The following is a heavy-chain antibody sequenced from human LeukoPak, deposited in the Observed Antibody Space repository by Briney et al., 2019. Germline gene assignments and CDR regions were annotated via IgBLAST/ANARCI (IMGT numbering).Heavy chain of an antibody. J-gene: IGHJ4*02. D-gene: IGHD3-22*01. CDR3: ARDYYDSSGYRYFDY. V-gene: IGHV4-4*07. Sequence: KASETLSLTCTVSGGSISSYYWSWIRQPAGKGLEWIGRIYTSGSTNYNPSLKSRVTMSVDTSKNQFSLKLSSVTAADTAVYYCARDYYDSSGYRYFDYWGQGTLVTVSS. CDR1: GGSISSYY. CDR2: IYTSGST.